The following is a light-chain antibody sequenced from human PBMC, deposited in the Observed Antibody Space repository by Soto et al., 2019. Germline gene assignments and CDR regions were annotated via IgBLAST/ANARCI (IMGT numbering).Light chain of an antibody. CDR2: DAS. J-gene: IGKJ3*01. CDR3: QHCNYLPI. CDR1: QSINSF. Sequence: DIQMTQSPSSLSASVGDRVTITCRASQSINSFLNWYQQKPGRAPTLLIYDASILEAGVPLRFSGSGSGTDFTLTISSLQPEDVATYYCQHCNYLPIFGPGTTVDFK. V-gene: IGKV1-33*01.